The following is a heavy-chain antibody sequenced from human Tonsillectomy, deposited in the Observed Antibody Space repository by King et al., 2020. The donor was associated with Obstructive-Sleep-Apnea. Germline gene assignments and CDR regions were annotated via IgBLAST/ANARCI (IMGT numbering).Heavy chain of an antibody. CDR2: IRYDGSNK. CDR3: AKDNWESGYYDSSGYLDY. V-gene: IGHV3-30*02. J-gene: IGHJ4*02. CDR1: GFTFSSYG. Sequence: VQLVESGGGVVQPEGSLRLSCAASGFTFSSYGMHWVRQAPGKGLEWVAFIRYDGSNKYYADSVKGRFTISRDNSKNTLYLQMNSLRAEDTAVYYCAKDNWESGYYDSSGYLDYWGQGTLVTVSS. D-gene: IGHD3-22*01.